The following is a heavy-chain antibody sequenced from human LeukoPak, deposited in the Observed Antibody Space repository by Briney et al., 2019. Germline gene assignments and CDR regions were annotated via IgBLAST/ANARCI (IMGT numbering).Heavy chain of an antibody. V-gene: IGHV6-1*01. CDR3: ARDPAYNYGMDV. Sequence: SQTLSHTRAVSGDXVSSHSSAWNWIRQSPSRGLEWLRRTYYRSKWDHDFAVSVRSRISINPNTSKNQFSLQLSSVTPEDTAVYYCARDPAYNYGMDVWGQGTTVTVSS. CDR2: TYYRSKWDH. CDR1: GDXVSSHSSA. J-gene: IGHJ6*02.